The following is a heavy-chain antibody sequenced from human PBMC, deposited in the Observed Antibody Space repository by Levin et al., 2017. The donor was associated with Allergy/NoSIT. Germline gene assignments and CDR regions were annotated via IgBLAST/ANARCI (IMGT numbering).Heavy chain of an antibody. CDR2: INPNSADT. V-gene: IGHV1-2*02. J-gene: IGHJ6*03. CDR3: ARASGIYDVSIGYSPSYYFYMIV. Sequence: GESLKISCKASGYSFTDYYIHWVRQAPGQGLEWMGWINPNSADTSHAQKFQGRVTLTRDASISTAYMELRRLRSDDTAVYYCARASGIYDVSIGYSPSYYFYMIVWGKGTTVTVSS. D-gene: IGHD3-3*01. CDR1: GYSFTDYY.